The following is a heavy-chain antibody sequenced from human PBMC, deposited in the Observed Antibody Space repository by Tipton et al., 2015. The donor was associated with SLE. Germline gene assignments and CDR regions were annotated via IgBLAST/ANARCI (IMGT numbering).Heavy chain of an antibody. D-gene: IGHD3-10*01. CDR2: IYHTGST. J-gene: IGHJ3*02. CDR1: GGSISTYY. Sequence: TLSLTCTVSGGSISTYYWSWIRRPPKQGLEWIGRIYHTGSTDYNPSLKSRVTISVDTSKNQFSLRLSSVTAADTAVSYCARDYYGSGFDAFDIWGQGTMVTVSS. V-gene: IGHV4-59*01. CDR3: ARDYYGSGFDAFDI.